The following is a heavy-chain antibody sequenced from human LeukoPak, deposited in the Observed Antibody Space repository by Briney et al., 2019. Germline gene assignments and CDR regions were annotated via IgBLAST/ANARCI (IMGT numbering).Heavy chain of an antibody. CDR2: ISSSGSTI. D-gene: IGHD3-22*01. CDR3: AELGITMIWGV. CDR1: GFTFSSYG. J-gene: IGHJ6*04. Sequence: PGKSLRLSCAASGFTFSSYGMRWVRQAPGKGLEWVSYISSSGSTIYYADSVKGRFTITRDNTKISLYLQMNSLRAEDTTVYYCAELGITMIWGVWGKGTPVTISS. V-gene: IGHV3-48*03.